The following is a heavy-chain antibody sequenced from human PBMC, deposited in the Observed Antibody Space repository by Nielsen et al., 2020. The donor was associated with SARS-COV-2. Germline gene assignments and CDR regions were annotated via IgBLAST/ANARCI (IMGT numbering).Heavy chain of an antibody. CDR2: ISSSSSYI. CDR3: ARSHIAVPYGAFDY. CDR1: GFTFSSYS. V-gene: IGHV3-21*01. Sequence: GESLKISCAASGFTFSSYSVNWVRQAPGKGLEWVSSISSSSSYIYYADSVKGRFTISRDNAKNSLYLQMNSLRAEDTAVYYCARSHIAVPYGAFDYWGQGTLVTVSS. J-gene: IGHJ4*02. D-gene: IGHD6-19*01.